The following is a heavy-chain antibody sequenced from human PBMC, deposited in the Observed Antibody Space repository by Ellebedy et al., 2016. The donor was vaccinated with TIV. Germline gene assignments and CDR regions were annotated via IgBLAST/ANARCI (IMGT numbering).Heavy chain of an antibody. V-gene: IGHV3-30-3*01. CDR2: ISYDGSNK. CDR1: GFTFSSYA. Sequence: PGGSLRLSCAASGFTFSSYAMHWVRQAPGKGLEWVAVISYDGSNKYYADSVKGRFTISRDNSKNTLYRQMNSRRAEDTAVYYCATPSKALYYFDYWGQGTLVTVSS. J-gene: IGHJ4*02. CDR3: ATPSKALYYFDY. D-gene: IGHD3-3*02.